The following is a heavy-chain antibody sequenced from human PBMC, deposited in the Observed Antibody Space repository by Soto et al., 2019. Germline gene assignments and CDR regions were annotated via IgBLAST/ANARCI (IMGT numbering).Heavy chain of an antibody. D-gene: IGHD3-3*01. J-gene: IGHJ6*02. V-gene: IGHV3-30*18. CDR1: GFTFSSYG. CDR2: ISYDGSNK. CDR3: AKDSLAYYDFWSGYYNAVNYGMDV. Sequence: GGSLRLSCAASGFTFSSYGMHWVRQAPGKGLEWVAVISYDGSNKYYADSVKGRFTISRDNSKNTLYLQMNSLRAEDTAVYYRAKDSLAYYDFWSGYYNAVNYGMDVWGQGTTVTVSS.